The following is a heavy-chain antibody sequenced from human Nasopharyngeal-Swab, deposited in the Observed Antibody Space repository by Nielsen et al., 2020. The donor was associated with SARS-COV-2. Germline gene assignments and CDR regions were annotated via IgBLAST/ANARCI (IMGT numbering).Heavy chain of an antibody. CDR1: GFTFSSYW. D-gene: IGHD3-10*01. Sequence: GGSLRLSCAASGFTFSSYWMSWVRQAPGKGLEWVANIKQDGSEKYYVDSVKGRFTISRDNAKNSLYLQMNSLRAEETAVYYCARDPITMVQGGLNWFDPWGQGTLVTSPQ. CDR2: IKQDGSEK. CDR3: ARDPITMVQGGLNWFDP. J-gene: IGHJ5*02. V-gene: IGHV3-7*03.